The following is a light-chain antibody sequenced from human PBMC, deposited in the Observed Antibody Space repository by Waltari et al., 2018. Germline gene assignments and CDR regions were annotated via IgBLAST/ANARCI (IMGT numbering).Light chain of an antibody. CDR1: QSISSY. Sequence: DIQMTQSPSSLSASVGDRVTITCRASQSISSYLNCYQQKTGKAPKLVPYAASSLQSGVPSRFSGSGSGTDFTLTISSLQPEDFATYYCQQSYSTPETFGQGTKLEIK. CDR2: AAS. CDR3: QQSYSTPET. J-gene: IGKJ2*01. V-gene: IGKV1-39*01.